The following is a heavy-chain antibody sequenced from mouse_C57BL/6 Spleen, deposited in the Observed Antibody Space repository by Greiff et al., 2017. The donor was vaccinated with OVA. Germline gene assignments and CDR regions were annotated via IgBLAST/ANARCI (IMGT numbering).Heavy chain of an antibody. Sequence: QVQLKESGAELVKPGASVKISCKASGYAFSSYWMNWVKQRPGKGLEWIGQIYPGDGDTNYNGKFKGKATLTADKSSSTAYMQLSCLTSEDSAVYFCARTTTGIWFAYWGQGTLVTVSA. CDR2: IYPGDGDT. V-gene: IGHV1-80*01. D-gene: IGHD4-1*01. J-gene: IGHJ3*01. CDR3: ARTTTGIWFAY. CDR1: GYAFSSYW.